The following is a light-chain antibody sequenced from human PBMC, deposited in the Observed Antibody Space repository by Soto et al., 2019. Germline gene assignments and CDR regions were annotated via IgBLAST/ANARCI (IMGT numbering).Light chain of an antibody. J-gene: IGLJ2*01. CDR3: SSYAGSNNLV. V-gene: IGLV2-8*01. Sequence: QSALTQPPSASGSPGQSVTISCTGTSSDVGDYNYVSWYQQHAGKAPKLMIYEVNKRPSGVPDRFSGSKSGNTASLTVSGLQVEDEADYYCSSYAGSNNLVFGGGTKLTVL. CDR1: SSDVGDYNY. CDR2: EVN.